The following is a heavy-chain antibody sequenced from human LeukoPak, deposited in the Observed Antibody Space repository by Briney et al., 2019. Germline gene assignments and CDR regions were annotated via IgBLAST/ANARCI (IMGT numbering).Heavy chain of an antibody. CDR2: ITGSGGST. V-gene: IGHV3-23*01. CDR1: GFTFSTYA. CDR3: AKIPIYCSGGSCYTPY. Sequence: GGSLRLSCAASGFTFSTYAMSWVRQAPWKGLEWVSTITGSGGSTYYGDSVKGRFTISRDNSKNTLYLQMNSLRAEDTAVYYCAKIPIYCSGGSCYTPYWGQGTLVTVSS. J-gene: IGHJ4*02. D-gene: IGHD2-15*01.